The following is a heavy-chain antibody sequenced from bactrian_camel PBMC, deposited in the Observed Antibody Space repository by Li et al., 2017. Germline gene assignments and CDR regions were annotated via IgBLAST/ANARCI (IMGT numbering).Heavy chain of an antibody. CDR1: GDTIGRNC. CDR2: IESDGST. V-gene: IGHV3S53*01. J-gene: IGHJ6*01. CDR3: VTRLDCSFDYCDPRDFGD. D-gene: IGHD2*01. Sequence: HVQLVESGGGSVQVGGSLRLSCVASGDTIGRNCMGWFRQIPDREREGVAGIESDGSTSYADSVKGRFTISRDNAKNTVYLQQNSLKFDDTAVYYCVTRLDCSFDYCDPRDFGDWGQGTQVTVS.